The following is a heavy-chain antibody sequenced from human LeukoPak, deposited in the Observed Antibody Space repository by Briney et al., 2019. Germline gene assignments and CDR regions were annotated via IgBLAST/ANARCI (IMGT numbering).Heavy chain of an antibody. CDR2: IYYSGST. Sequence: SETLSLTCTVSGGSISSYYWSWIRQPPGKGLEWIGYIYYSGSTNYNPSLKSRVTISVDTSKNQFSLKLSSVTAADTAVYYCGREKGYGDDRWAFDIWGQGTMVTVSS. CDR1: GGSISSYY. D-gene: IGHD4-17*01. CDR3: GREKGYGDDRWAFDI. J-gene: IGHJ3*02. V-gene: IGHV4-59*01.